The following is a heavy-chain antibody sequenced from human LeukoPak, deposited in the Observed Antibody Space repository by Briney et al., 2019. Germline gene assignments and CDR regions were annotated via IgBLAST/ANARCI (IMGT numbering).Heavy chain of an antibody. CDR3: AKDWGNSGYFQH. J-gene: IGHJ1*01. CDR1: GFTFSSYW. D-gene: IGHD4-23*01. Sequence: PGGSLRLSCAASGFTFSSYWMHWVRQAPGKGLVWVSRINSDGSSTSHADSVKGRFTISRDNSKNTLYLQMNSLRAEDTAVYYCAKDWGNSGYFQHWGQGTLVTVSS. V-gene: IGHV3-74*01. CDR2: INSDGSST.